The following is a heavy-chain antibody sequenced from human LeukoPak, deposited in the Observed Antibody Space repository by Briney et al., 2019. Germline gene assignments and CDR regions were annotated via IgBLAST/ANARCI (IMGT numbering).Heavy chain of an antibody. D-gene: IGHD5-18*01. CDR1: GGSISSYY. Sequence: PSETLSLTCTVSGGSISSYYWSWIRQPPGKGLEWIGYIYYSGSTNYNPSLKSRVTISVDTSKSQFSLRLSSVTAADTALYYCARAGGGYSYDYWGQGTLVTVSS. CDR2: IYYSGST. J-gene: IGHJ4*02. CDR3: ARAGGGYSYDY. V-gene: IGHV4-59*01.